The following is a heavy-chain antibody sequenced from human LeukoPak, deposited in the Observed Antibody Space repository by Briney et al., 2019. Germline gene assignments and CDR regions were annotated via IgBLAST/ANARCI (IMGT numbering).Heavy chain of an antibody. CDR2: IYYSGST. CDR3: ARELGSGYSYGIFDY. J-gene: IGHJ4*02. Sequence: SESLSLTCTVSGGSISSYYRRWVRQPPGKGLEWIGCIYYSGSTTYNPSSMSGVTIPVNTSKTQFSLKRGARNATDRAVYYCARELGSGYSYGIFDYWGQGTLVTVSS. V-gene: IGHV4-59*01. D-gene: IGHD5-18*01. CDR1: GGSISSYY.